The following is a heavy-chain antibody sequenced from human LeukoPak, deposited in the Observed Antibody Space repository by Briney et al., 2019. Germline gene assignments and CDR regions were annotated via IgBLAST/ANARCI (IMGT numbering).Heavy chain of an antibody. CDR3: ARERTLTSCYDY. Sequence: ASVRVSCKASGYTFTGYYMHWARQAPGQGLEWMGWINPNSGGTNYAQKFQGRVTMTRDTSISTAYMELSRLRSDDTAVYYCARERTLTSCYDYWGQGTLVTVSS. J-gene: IGHJ4*02. CDR1: GYTFTGYY. D-gene: IGHD2-15*01. CDR2: INPNSGGT. V-gene: IGHV1-2*02.